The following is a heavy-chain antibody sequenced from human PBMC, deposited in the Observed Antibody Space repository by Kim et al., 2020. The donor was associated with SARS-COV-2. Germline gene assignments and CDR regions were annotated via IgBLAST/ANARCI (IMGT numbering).Heavy chain of an antibody. CDR1: GVSISSYY. V-gene: IGHV4-59*01. J-gene: IGHJ4*02. Sequence: SETLSLTCTVSGVSISSYYWSWIRQPPGKGLEWIGYIYYSGTTNYNPSLKSRVTISVDTSKNQFSLKLSSVTAADTAVYYCARGPEHYGSSGYYYAFFDYWGQGTLVTVSS. D-gene: IGHD3-22*01. CDR3: ARGPEHYGSSGYYYAFFDY. CDR2: IYYSGTT.